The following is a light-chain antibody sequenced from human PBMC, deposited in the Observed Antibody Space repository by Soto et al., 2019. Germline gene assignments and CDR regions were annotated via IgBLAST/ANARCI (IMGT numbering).Light chain of an antibody. Sequence: QSALTQPPSASGSPGQSVTVSCTGTSSDVGGNDYVSWFQQHPGKAPKLMIYEVSKRPSGVPDRFSGSKSGNTASLTVSGLQAEDEADYYCSSFAATHTYIFGTGTKVTVL. J-gene: IGLJ1*01. CDR2: EVS. CDR3: SSFAATHTYI. CDR1: SSDVGGNDY. V-gene: IGLV2-8*01.